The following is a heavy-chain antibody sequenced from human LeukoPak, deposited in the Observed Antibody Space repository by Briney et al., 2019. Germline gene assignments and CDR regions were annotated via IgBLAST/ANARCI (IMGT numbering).Heavy chain of an antibody. CDR1: GGSISSYY. CDR2: IYYSGST. J-gene: IGHJ4*02. CDR3: ATQPPYCSSTSCYQFDY. Sequence: SSETLSLTCTVSGGSISSYYWSWIRQPPGKGQEWIGYIYYSGSTNYNPSLKSRVTISVDTSKNQFSLKLSSVTAADTAVYYCATQPPYCSSTSCYQFDYWGQGTLVTVSS. V-gene: IGHV4-59*01. D-gene: IGHD2-2*01.